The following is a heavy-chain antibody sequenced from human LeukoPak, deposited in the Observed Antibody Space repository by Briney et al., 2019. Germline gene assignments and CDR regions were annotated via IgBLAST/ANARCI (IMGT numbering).Heavy chain of an antibody. D-gene: IGHD4-17*01. Sequence: ASVKVSCTASGYTFTGYYMHWVRQAPGQGLEWMGWINPNSGGTNYAQKFQGRVTMTRDTSISTAYMELSRLRSDDTAVYYCARDYGYGDYTGYFTYWGQATLVTVSS. CDR1: GYTFTGYY. CDR3: ARDYGYGDYTGYFTY. V-gene: IGHV1-2*02. J-gene: IGHJ4*02. CDR2: INPNSGGT.